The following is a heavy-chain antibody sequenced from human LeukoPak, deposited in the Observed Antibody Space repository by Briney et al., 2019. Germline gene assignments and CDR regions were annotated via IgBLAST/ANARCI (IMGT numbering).Heavy chain of an antibody. CDR2: ISSSSNTI. V-gene: IGHV3-48*01. J-gene: IGHJ1*01. Sequence: PGGSLRLSCAASGFTFSSYNMNWVRQAPGKGLEWVSYISSSSNTIYYADSVKGRFTISRDNAKNSLYLQMNSLRAEDTAVYYCARDDYKHWGQGTLVTVSS. CDR1: GFTFSSYN. D-gene: IGHD4/OR15-4a*01. CDR3: ARDDYKH.